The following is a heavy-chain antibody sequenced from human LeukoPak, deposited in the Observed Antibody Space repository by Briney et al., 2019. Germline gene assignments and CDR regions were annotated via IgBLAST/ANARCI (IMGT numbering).Heavy chain of an antibody. V-gene: IGHV4-59*01. J-gene: IGHJ4*02. CDR3: ATYTNRLHY. Sequence: SETLSLTCTVSSGSISYLYWKWIRQPPGKGLEWIGYIHYTGSTNYNPSLKSRVTISEDTSKNQFSLKLSSVTAADTAVYYCATYTNRLHYWGQGTLVTVSS. CDR2: IHYTGST. D-gene: IGHD2-8*01. CDR1: SGSISYLY.